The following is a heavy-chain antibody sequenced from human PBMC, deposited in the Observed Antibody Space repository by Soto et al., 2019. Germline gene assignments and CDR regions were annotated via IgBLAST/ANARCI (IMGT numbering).Heavy chain of an antibody. J-gene: IGHJ4*02. Sequence: EVQLVESGGGLVKPGGSLRLSCAASGFTFSSYSMNWVRQAPGKGLEWVSSISSSSSYIYYADSVKGRFTISRDNAKNSLYLQMNSLRAEDTAVYYCARVGGSHSSGWYEHDYWGQGTLVTVSS. D-gene: IGHD6-19*01. CDR1: GFTFSSYS. CDR3: ARVGGSHSSGWYEHDY. V-gene: IGHV3-21*01. CDR2: ISSSSSYI.